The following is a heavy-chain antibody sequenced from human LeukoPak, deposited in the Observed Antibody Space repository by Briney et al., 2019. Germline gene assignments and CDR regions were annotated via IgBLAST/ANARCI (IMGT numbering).Heavy chain of an antibody. CDR1: GFTFSSYA. CDR3: TKDQDSLVRGIIWMNNWFDP. D-gene: IGHD3-10*01. Sequence: GGSLRLSCAASGFTFSSYAMSWVRQAPGKGLEWVSAISGSGGSTYYADSVKGRFTISRDNSKNTLYLQMNSLRAEDTAVYYCTKDQDSLVRGIIWMNNWFDPWGQGTLITVSS. CDR2: ISGSGGST. V-gene: IGHV3-23*01. J-gene: IGHJ5*02.